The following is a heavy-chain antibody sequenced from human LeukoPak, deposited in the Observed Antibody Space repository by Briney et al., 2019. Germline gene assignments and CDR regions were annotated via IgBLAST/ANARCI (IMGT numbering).Heavy chain of an antibody. J-gene: IGHJ4*02. D-gene: IGHD3-10*01. V-gene: IGHV1-69*05. CDR2: IIPIFGTA. CDR1: GGTFSSYA. Sequence: SVKVSCKASGGTFSSYAISWVRQALGQGLEWMGGIIPIFGTANYAQKFQGRATITTDESTSTAYMELSSLRSEDTAVYYCARVEYGSGTQRWYFDYWGQGTLVTVSS. CDR3: ARVEYGSGTQRWYFDY.